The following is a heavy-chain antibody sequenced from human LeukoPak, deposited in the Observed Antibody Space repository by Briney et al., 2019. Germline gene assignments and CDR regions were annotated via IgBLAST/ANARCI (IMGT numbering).Heavy chain of an antibody. CDR1: GFTFSSYA. J-gene: IGHJ4*02. Sequence: GGSLRLSCAASGFTFSSYAMSWVRQAPGKGLEWVSVISGSGGSTYYADSVKGRFTISRDNSKNTLYLQMNSLRAEDTAVYYCAKVLGYGSGGGYYFDYWGQGTLVTVSS. V-gene: IGHV3-23*01. D-gene: IGHD3-10*01. CDR2: ISGSGGST. CDR3: AKVLGYGSGGGYYFDY.